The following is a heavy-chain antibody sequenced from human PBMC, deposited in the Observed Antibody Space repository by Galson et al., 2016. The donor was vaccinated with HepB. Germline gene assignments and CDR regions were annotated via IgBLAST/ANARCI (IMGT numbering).Heavy chain of an antibody. CDR3: ARQVGPGVDP. J-gene: IGHJ5*02. V-gene: IGHV5-51*01. D-gene: IGHD1-26*01. Sequence: QSGAEVKMPGESLRISCKGSGYSFTNYWIAWVRQMPGKGLEWMGIIYPGDSDPRYSPSFQGQVTIPADQSISPAYLQWSSLKASDTAMYYCARQVGPGVDPWGQGTLVTVSS. CDR1: GYSFTNYW. CDR2: IYPGDSDP.